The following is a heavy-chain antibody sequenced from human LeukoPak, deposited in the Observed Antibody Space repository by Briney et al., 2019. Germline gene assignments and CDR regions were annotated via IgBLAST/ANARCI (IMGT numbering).Heavy chain of an antibody. J-gene: IGHJ4*02. CDR2: IYTSGST. V-gene: IGHV4-4*07. CDR1: GGSMGGYS. Sequence: SETLSLTCTVSGGSMGGYSWSWLRQPAGKGLEWVGRIYTSGSTNYNPSLKRRVTMSVDTSTNQFSLKLSSVTAADTGVYYCARDSVEGYWGQGTLVTVSS. CDR3: ARDSVEGY. D-gene: IGHD1-1*01.